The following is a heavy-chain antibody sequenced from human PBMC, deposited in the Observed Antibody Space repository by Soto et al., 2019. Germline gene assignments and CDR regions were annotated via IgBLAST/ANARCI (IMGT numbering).Heavy chain of an antibody. CDR3: SKDIAAAADRWAFHI. CDR1: GFTFSSYG. J-gene: IGHJ3*02. V-gene: IGHV3-30*18. D-gene: IGHD6-13*01. Sequence: PGGSLRLSCAASGFTFSSYGMHWVRQAPGKGLEWVAAILYDGSNKYYADSVKGRFTISRDNSKNTLYLQMNRLRAEATAVYYCSKDIAAAADRWAFHIWGQGTMVTVSS. CDR2: ILYDGSNK.